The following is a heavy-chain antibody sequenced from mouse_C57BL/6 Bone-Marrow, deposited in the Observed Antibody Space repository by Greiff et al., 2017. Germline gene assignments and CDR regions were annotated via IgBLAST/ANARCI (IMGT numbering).Heavy chain of an antibody. CDR3: ARGNYVFYAMDY. J-gene: IGHJ4*01. V-gene: IGHV1-63*01. CDR2: IYPGGGYT. Sequence: QVQLQQSGAELVRPGTSVKMSCKASGYTFTNYWIGWAKQRPGHGLEWIGDIYPGGGYTNYNEKLKGKATLTADKASSTAYMQFSSLTSEDSAIYYCARGNYVFYAMDYWGQGTSVTVSS. CDR1: GYTFTNYW. D-gene: IGHD2-1*01.